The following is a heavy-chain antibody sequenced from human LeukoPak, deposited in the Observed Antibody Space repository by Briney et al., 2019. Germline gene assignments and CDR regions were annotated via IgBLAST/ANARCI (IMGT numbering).Heavy chain of an antibody. Sequence: SGGSLRLSCAASGFTFSSYGMHWVRQASGKGLECVAVISYDGSNKYYADSVKGRFTISRDNSKNTLYLQMNSLRAEDTAVYYCAKDSYGGNSPDIDYWGQGTLVTVSS. D-gene: IGHD4-23*01. V-gene: IGHV3-30*18. CDR1: GFTFSSYG. CDR2: ISYDGSNK. CDR3: AKDSYGGNSPDIDY. J-gene: IGHJ4*02.